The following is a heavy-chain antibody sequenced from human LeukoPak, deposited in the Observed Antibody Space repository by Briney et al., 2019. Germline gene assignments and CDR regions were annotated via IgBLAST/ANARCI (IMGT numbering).Heavy chain of an antibody. Sequence: PGGSLRLSCAASGFTFSSYSMNWVRQAPGKGLEWVSYISSSSTIYYADSVKGRLTISRDNAKNSLYLQMNSLRAEDTAVYYCARGLIAAAGDTYFDYWGQGTLVTVSS. V-gene: IGHV3-48*01. CDR1: GFTFSSYS. J-gene: IGHJ4*02. D-gene: IGHD6-13*01. CDR2: ISSSSTI. CDR3: ARGLIAAAGDTYFDY.